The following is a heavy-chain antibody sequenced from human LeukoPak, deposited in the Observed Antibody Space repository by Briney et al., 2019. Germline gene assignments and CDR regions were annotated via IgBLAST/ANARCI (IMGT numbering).Heavy chain of an antibody. Sequence: ASVQVSCKASGYTFTSYAMNWVRQAPGQGLEWMGWINTNTGNPTYAQGFTGRFVFSLDTSVSTAYLQISSLKAEDTAVYYRARVPFMHYDFWSGKGVPYYFDYWGQGTLVTVSS. V-gene: IGHV7-4-1*02. CDR2: INTNTGNP. CDR1: GYTFTSYA. J-gene: IGHJ4*02. D-gene: IGHD3-3*01. CDR3: ARVPFMHYDFWSGKGVPYYFDY.